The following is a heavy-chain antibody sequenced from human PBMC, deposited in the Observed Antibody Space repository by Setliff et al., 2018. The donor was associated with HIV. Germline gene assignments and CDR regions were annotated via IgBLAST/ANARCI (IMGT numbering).Heavy chain of an antibody. D-gene: IGHD6-6*01. J-gene: IGHJ4*02. Sequence: ASVKVSCKSSGYTFNDSFIHWVRQVPGQGLEWMGWINPNSGATNYAQTFQGRVTMTRDTSVSKAYMELSRLRSDDTGIYYCARDLVGQWYSGSWRLAYWGQGNQVNVSS. CDR3: ARDLVGQWYSGSWRLAY. V-gene: IGHV1-2*02. CDR1: GYTFNDSF. CDR2: INPNSGAT.